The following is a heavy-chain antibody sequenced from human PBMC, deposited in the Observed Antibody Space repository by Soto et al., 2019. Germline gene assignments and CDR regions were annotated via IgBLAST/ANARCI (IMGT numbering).Heavy chain of an antibody. D-gene: IGHD3-9*01. V-gene: IGHV1-3*01. CDR2: INADNGNT. Sequence: QVQLVQSGAEVKKPGASVKVSCKASGYTFTRYAMHWVRQAPGQRLEWMGWINADNGNTKYSQKFQGRATITRDTTPSTAYMELSSLRSEDTAVSYCASDFLSYLRDFDWTHWFDPWGQGTLVTVSS. J-gene: IGHJ5*02. CDR3: ASDFLSYLRDFDWTHWFDP. CDR1: GYTFTRYA.